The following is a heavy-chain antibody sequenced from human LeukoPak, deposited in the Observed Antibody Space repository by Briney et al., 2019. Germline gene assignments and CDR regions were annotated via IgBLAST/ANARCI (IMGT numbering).Heavy chain of an antibody. D-gene: IGHD3-10*01. CDR1: GFTFSSYN. V-gene: IGHV3-21*01. Sequence: GGSLRLSCAASGFTFSSYNMNWVRQAPGKGLEWVSSITSSSSYIYYADSVKGRFTISRDTAKNSLYLQMNSLRAEDTAVYYCARTGGEGSLLWFGELLDWGQGTLVTVSS. J-gene: IGHJ4*02. CDR3: ARTGGEGSLLWFGELLD. CDR2: ITSSSSYI.